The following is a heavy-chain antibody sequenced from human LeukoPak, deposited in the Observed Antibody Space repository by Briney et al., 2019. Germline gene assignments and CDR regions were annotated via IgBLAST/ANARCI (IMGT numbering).Heavy chain of an antibody. V-gene: IGHV1-69*06. CDR2: IIPIFGTA. J-gene: IGHJ5*02. CDR3: ARGIAVAGTVNWFDP. Sequence: SVKVSCKASGGTFSSYAISWVRQAPGQGLEWMGGIIPIFGTANYAQKFQGRVTITADKSTSTAYMELSSLRSEDTAVYYCARGIAVAGTVNWFDPWGQGTLVTVSS. CDR1: GGTFSSYA. D-gene: IGHD6-19*01.